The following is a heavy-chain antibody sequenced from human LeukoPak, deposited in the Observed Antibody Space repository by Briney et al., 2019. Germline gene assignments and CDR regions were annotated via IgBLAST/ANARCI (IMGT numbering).Heavy chain of an antibody. J-gene: IGHJ4*02. CDR2: IKSKTDGGTI. CDR1: GFTFSNAW. D-gene: IGHD5-12*01. Sequence: GGSLRLSCAASGFTFSNAWMSWVRQAPGKGLEWVGRIKSKTDGGTIDYAAPVKGRFTISRDDSKNTLYLQMNSLKTEDTAVYYCTTGERYSGYDFDYWGQGTLVTVSS. V-gene: IGHV3-15*01. CDR3: TTGERYSGYDFDY.